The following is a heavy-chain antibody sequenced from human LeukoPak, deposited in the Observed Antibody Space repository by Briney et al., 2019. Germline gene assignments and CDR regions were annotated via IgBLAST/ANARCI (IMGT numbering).Heavy chain of an antibody. D-gene: IGHD6-19*01. Sequence: PGGSLRLSCAASGFTLSSYHMNWVRQAPGKGLEWVSYISSSSTIYYADSVKGRFTISRDNAKNSLYLQMNSLRDADTAVYYCARDRGDSSGWYFDYWGQGTLVTVSS. J-gene: IGHJ4*02. CDR1: GFTLSSYH. CDR3: ARDRGDSSGWYFDY. CDR2: ISSSSTI. V-gene: IGHV3-48*02.